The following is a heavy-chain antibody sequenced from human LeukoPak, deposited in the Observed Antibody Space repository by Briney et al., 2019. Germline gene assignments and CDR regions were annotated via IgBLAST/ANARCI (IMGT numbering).Heavy chain of an antibody. CDR3: AKVGTLGYCSGGSCYSAGDDAFDI. Sequence: GGSLRLSCAASGFTFSSYAMSWVRQAPGRGLEWVSVISGSGTSTYYADSVKGRFTISRDNSKNTLYLQMNSLRAEDTAVYYCAKVGTLGYCSGGSCYSAGDDAFDIWGQGTMVTVSS. J-gene: IGHJ3*02. CDR2: ISGSGTST. V-gene: IGHV3-23*01. CDR1: GFTFSSYA. D-gene: IGHD2-15*01.